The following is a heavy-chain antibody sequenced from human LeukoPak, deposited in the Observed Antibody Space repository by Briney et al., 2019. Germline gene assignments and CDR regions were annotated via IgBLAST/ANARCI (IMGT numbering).Heavy chain of an antibody. CDR1: GYTFTSYA. J-gene: IGHJ3*02. CDR3: ARDYARTMVALDI. D-gene: IGHD3-10*01. V-gene: IGHV7-4-1*02. CDR2: INTNTGNP. Sequence: ASVKVSCKASGYTFTSYAMNGVRQAPGQEVAGMGLINTNTGNPTYAQSFTGGLVFYLDTSVRTAYLQISSLKAEDTAVYYCARDYARTMVALDIWGQGTMVTVSS.